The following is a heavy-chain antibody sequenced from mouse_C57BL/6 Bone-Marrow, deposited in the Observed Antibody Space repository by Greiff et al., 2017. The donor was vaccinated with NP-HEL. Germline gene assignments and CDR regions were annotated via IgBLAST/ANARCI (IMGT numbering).Heavy chain of an antibody. V-gene: IGHV1-74*01. CDR2: IHPSDSDT. Sequence: QVHVKQPGAELVKPGASVQVSCKASGYTFTSYWMHWVKQRPGQGLEWLGRIHPSDSDTNYNQKFKGKATLTVDKSSSTAYMQLSSLTSEDSAVYYCAIIPGYWGQGTTLTVSS. CDR3: AIIPGY. J-gene: IGHJ2*01. CDR1: GYTFTSYW.